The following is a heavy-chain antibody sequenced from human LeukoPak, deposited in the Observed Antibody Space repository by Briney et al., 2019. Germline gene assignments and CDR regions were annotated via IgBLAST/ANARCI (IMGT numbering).Heavy chain of an antibody. Sequence: GGSLRLSCAASGFTFSNYAMSWVRQAPGKGLEWVSSISESGGGTYYADSVKGQFTISRDNSKDTLYLQMNSLGAEDTAVYYCAKGVPGGDMYYFDFWGQGALVTVSS. CDR1: GFTFSNYA. J-gene: IGHJ4*02. CDR3: AKGVPGGDMYYFDF. D-gene: IGHD3-10*02. CDR2: ISESGGGT. V-gene: IGHV3-23*01.